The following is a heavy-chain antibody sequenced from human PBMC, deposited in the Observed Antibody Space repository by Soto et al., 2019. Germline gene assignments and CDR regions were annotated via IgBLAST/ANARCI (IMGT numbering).Heavy chain of an antibody. CDR2: VYSTGGT. V-gene: IGHV4-59*08. J-gene: IGHJ6*01. D-gene: IGHD3-10*01. CDR3: VRQGIGTLHGLVDV. CDR1: SGPSSSHN. Sequence: QVQLQQSGPGLVKPSETLSLTCSVSSGPSSSHNWGWIRQPPGRGLEWIGYVYSTGGTSYNPSLTIRVTISADTSTNNCSATLTSVTAGDPAGYYCVRQGIGTLHGLVDVWGDGPRVSVSP.